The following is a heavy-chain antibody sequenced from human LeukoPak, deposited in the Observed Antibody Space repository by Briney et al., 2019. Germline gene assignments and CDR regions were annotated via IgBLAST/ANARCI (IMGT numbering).Heavy chain of an antibody. Sequence: TGGSLRLSCAASGFTFSSYSMNWVRQAPGKGLEWVSSISSSSSYIYYADSVKGRFTISRDNAKNSLYLQMNSLRAEDTAVYYCASVLTFGNFDYWGQGTLVTVSS. D-gene: IGHD3-10*01. CDR3: ASVLTFGNFDY. CDR1: GFTFSSYS. J-gene: IGHJ4*02. CDR2: ISSSSSYI. V-gene: IGHV3-21*01.